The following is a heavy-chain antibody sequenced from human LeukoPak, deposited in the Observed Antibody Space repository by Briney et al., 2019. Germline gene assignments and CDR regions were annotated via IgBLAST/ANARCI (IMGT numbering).Heavy chain of an antibody. J-gene: IGHJ4*02. D-gene: IGHD6-25*01. CDR2: LYYGENS. V-gene: IGHV4-39*01. CDR1: GGSISIISSSTYY. Sequence: PSETLSLTCTVFGGSISIISSSTYYWGWIRHAPVKGLEWIGSLYYGENSHYNPSLKSRATLSVDTSNNQFSLKLTSVTAADAAVYFCARQLPTAAADTRGYFDYWGQGTVVTVSS. CDR3: ARQLPTAAADTRGYFDY.